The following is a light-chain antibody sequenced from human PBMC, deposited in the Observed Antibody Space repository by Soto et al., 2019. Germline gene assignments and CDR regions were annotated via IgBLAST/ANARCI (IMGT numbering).Light chain of an antibody. Sequence: QSVLTQSPSVSGAPGQRVTISCTRFSSNIGAGYDVHWYQQLPGTAPKLLIYGNSNRPSGVPDRFSGSKSGTSASLAITGLQAEDEADYYCQSYDSSLSGVVFGGGTKLTVL. CDR1: SSNIGAGYD. CDR2: GNS. J-gene: IGLJ2*01. V-gene: IGLV1-40*01. CDR3: QSYDSSLSGVV.